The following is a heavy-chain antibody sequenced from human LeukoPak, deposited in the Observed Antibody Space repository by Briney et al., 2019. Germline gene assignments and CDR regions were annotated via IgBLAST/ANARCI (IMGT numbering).Heavy chain of an antibody. CDR1: GGSFSGYY. J-gene: IGHJ6*03. V-gene: IGHV4-34*01. CDR3: ARGKYGSGKGYYYYMDV. Sequence: SETLSLTCAVYGGSFSGYYWSWIRQPPGKGLEWIGEINHSGSTNYNPSLKNRVTISVDTSKNQFSLKLSSVTAADTAVYYCARGKYGSGKGYYYYMDVWGKGTTVTVSS. D-gene: IGHD3-10*01. CDR2: INHSGST.